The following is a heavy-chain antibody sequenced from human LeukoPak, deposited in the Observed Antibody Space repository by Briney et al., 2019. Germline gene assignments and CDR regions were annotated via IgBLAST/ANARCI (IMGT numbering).Heavy chain of an antibody. CDR3: ARDQYCSGGSCYFAFDI. V-gene: IGHV1-3*01. J-gene: IGHJ3*02. D-gene: IGHD2-15*01. Sequence: ASVKVSCKASGYTYTSYAMHWVRQAPGQRLEWMGWINAGNGNTKYSQKFQGRVTITRDTSASTVYMELSSLRSEDTAVYYCARDQYCSGGSCYFAFDIWGQGTMVTVSS. CDR1: GYTYTSYA. CDR2: INAGNGNT.